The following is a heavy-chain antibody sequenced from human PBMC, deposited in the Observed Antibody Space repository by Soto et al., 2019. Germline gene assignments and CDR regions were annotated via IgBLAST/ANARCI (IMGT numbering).Heavy chain of an antibody. J-gene: IGHJ4*02. CDR1: GFTVSSNY. Sequence: EVQLVESGGGLIQPGGSLRLSCAASGFTVSSNYMSWVRQAPGKGLEWVTVIYSGGSTYSADSAEGRFTMSRDNSKNTPYLQMNSRRAEDTAVYYCARDYGSGIFDYWGQGTLVTVSS. D-gene: IGHD3-10*01. V-gene: IGHV3-53*01. CDR2: IYSGGST. CDR3: ARDYGSGIFDY.